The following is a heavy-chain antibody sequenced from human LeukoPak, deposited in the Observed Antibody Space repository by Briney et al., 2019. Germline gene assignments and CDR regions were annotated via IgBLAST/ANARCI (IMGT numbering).Heavy chain of an antibody. Sequence: KASQTLSLTCTVSGGSISSGSYYWSWIRQPAGKGLEWIGRIYTSGSTNYNPSLKSRVTISVDTSKNQFSLKLSSVTAADTAVYYCVRPYKIRRYCSSTSCPNWFDPWGQGTLVTVSS. J-gene: IGHJ5*02. D-gene: IGHD2-2*01. CDR3: VRPYKIRRYCSSTSCPNWFDP. CDR2: IYTSGST. V-gene: IGHV4-61*02. CDR1: GGSISSGSYY.